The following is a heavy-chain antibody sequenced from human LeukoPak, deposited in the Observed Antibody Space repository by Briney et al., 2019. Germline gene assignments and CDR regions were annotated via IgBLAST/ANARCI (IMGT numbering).Heavy chain of an antibody. J-gene: IGHJ4*02. V-gene: IGHV3-43*02. D-gene: IGHD3-9*01. CDR1: GFTFDDYA. Sequence: GGSLTLSCAASGFTFDDYAMHWVRQAPGKGLEWVSLISGDGGSTYYADSVKGRFTISRDNSKNSLYLQMNSLRTEDTALYYCAKDRGYDILTGENDYWGQGTLVTVSS. CDR2: ISGDGGST. CDR3: AKDRGYDILTGENDY.